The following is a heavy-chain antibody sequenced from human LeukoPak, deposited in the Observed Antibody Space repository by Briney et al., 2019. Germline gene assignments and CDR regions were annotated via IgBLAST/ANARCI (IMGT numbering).Heavy chain of an antibody. Sequence: GGSLRLSCEASVFTSGTFWTSWVRQAPGKGLEWVANINQGGETDYVDSVKGRFTITRDDSKNLLYLQMNSLRPEDTAMYFCARDKGGMVPFDHWGQGTLVTVSS. D-gene: IGHD3-10*01. V-gene: IGHV3-7*01. CDR2: INQGGET. CDR1: VFTSGTFW. CDR3: ARDKGGMVPFDH. J-gene: IGHJ4*02.